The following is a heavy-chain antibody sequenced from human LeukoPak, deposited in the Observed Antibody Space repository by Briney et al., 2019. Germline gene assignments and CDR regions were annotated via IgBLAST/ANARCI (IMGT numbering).Heavy chain of an antibody. J-gene: IGHJ5*02. Sequence: ASVKVFCKASGYTFTSYGISWVRQAPGQGLEWMGWISAYNGNTNYAQKLQGRVTMTTDTSTSTAYMELRSLRSDDTAVYYCARVTMVRGVTPESWFDPWGQGTLLTVSS. CDR2: ISAYNGNT. V-gene: IGHV1-18*01. CDR3: ARVTMVRGVTPESWFDP. D-gene: IGHD3-10*01. CDR1: GYTFTSYG.